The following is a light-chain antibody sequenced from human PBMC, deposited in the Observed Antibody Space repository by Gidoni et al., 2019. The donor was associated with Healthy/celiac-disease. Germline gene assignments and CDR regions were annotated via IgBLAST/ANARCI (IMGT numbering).Light chain of an antibody. Sequence: DIQMTQSPSSLSASVGDRVTIPCRARQSISSYLNLYQQKPGKAPKLLIYAASSLQSGVPSRFSGSGSGTDFTLTISSLQPEDFATYYCQQSYSTPLTFGGGTKVEIK. CDR1: QSISSY. J-gene: IGKJ4*01. CDR2: AAS. CDR3: QQSYSTPLT. V-gene: IGKV1-39*01.